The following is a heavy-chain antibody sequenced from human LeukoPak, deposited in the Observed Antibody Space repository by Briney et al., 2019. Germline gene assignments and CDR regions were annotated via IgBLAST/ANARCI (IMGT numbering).Heavy chain of an antibody. CDR2: IRYDGSNK. CDR3: AKEIWPTVTIPGWTYFDY. V-gene: IGHV3-30*02. CDR1: RFTFSRYG. D-gene: IGHD4-17*01. J-gene: IGHJ4*02. Sequence: GGSLRLSCAASRFTFSRYGMHWVRQAPGKGLEWVAFIRYDGSNKYYADSVKGRFTISRDNSKNTLYLQMNSLRAEDTAVYYCAKEIWPTVTIPGWTYFDYWGQGALVTVYS.